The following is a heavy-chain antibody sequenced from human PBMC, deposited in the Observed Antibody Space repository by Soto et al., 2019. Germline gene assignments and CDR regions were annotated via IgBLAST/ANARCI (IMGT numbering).Heavy chain of an antibody. CDR2: INPNSGGT. CDR3: ARGVRYYGSGSKYYYYYGMDV. Sequence: ASVKVSCKASGYTFTGYYMHWVRQAPGQGLEWMGWINPNSGGTNYAQKFQGWVTMTRDTSISTAYMELSRLRSDDTAVYYCARGVRYYGSGSKYYYYYGMDVWGQGTTVTVSS. J-gene: IGHJ6*02. CDR1: GYTFTGYY. D-gene: IGHD3-10*01. V-gene: IGHV1-2*04.